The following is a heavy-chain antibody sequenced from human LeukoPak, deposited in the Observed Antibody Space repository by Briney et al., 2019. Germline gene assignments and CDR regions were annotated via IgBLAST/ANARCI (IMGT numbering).Heavy chain of an antibody. D-gene: IGHD3-10*01. J-gene: IGHJ4*02. CDR3: AASSGSYHY. CDR2: ISYDGSDQ. V-gene: IGHV3-30*03. Sequence: GGSLRLSCAASGFTFSTHGLHWVRQAPGKGLEWLAIISYDGSDQYYADSVKGRFTISRDNSKNTLSLQMNSLTAEDTAVYYCAASSGSYHYWGQGALVIVSS. CDR1: GFTFSTHG.